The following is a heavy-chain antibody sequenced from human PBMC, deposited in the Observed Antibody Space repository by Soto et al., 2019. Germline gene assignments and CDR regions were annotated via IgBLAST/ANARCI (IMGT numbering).Heavy chain of an antibody. CDR3: ATPYYYYDSSGYFWPFDY. CDR2: IIPIFGTA. J-gene: IGHJ4*02. CDR1: GGTFSSYA. V-gene: IGHV1-69*13. Sequence: SVKVSCKASGGTFSSYAISWVRQAPGQGLEWMGGIIPIFGTANYAQKFQGRVTITADESTSTAYMELSSLRSGDTAVYYCATPYYYYDSSGYFWPFDYWGQGTLVTVSS. D-gene: IGHD3-22*01.